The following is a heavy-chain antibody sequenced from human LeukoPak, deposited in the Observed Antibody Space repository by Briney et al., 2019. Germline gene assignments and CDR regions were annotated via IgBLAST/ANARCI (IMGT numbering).Heavy chain of an antibody. CDR1: GYTFTGYY. CDR3: ARYLAAAGTE. Sequence: ASVTVSYTASGYTFTGYYMHWGRQAPGQGLEWMGWINPNSGGTNYAQKFPGRVTMTRDTSISTAYMELSRLRSDDTAVYYCARYLAAAGTEWGQGTLVTVSS. V-gene: IGHV1-2*02. J-gene: IGHJ4*02. CDR2: INPNSGGT. D-gene: IGHD6-13*01.